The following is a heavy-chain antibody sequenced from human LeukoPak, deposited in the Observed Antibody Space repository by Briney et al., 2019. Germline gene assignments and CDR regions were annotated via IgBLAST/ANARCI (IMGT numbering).Heavy chain of an antibody. V-gene: IGHV3-23*01. CDR1: GFTFSSYA. Sequence: GGSLRLSCAASGFTFSSYAMSWVRQAPGKGLEWVSAISGSGGSTYYADSVKGRFTISRDNSKNTLYLQMNSLRAEDTAVYYCAKVRRCGGDCYWRGYYFDYWGQGTLVTVSS. CDR3: AKVRRCGGDCYWRGYYFDY. J-gene: IGHJ4*02. CDR2: ISGSGGST. D-gene: IGHD2-21*01.